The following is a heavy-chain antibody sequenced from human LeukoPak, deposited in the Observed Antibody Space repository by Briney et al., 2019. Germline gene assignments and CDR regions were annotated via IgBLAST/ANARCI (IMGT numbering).Heavy chain of an antibody. CDR2: IYYSGAT. CDR1: GSSISDYY. V-gene: IGHV4-59*08. D-gene: IGHD3-10*01. CDR3: ARFAITVVRGGKYYFDY. Sequence: SETLSLTCTVSGSSISDYYWSWIRQPPGKGLEWIGHIYYSGATKYNPSLKSRITISVDTSKNQFSLMLSSVTAADTAVYYCARFAITVVRGGKYYFDYWGQGTLVTVSS. J-gene: IGHJ4*02.